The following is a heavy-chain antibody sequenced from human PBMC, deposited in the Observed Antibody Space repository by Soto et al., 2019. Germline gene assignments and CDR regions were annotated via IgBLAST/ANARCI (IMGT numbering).Heavy chain of an antibody. Sequence: QVQRVDSGGGVVQPGRSLRLSCAASGFTFSSYGMHWVRQAPGKGLEWVAVISYGGSNKYYADSVKGRFTISRDNSKNTLYLQMNNLRAEDTAVYYCAKDNCISTSCYRLYNWFDPWGQGTLVTVSS. D-gene: IGHD2-2*01. CDR3: AKDNCISTSCYRLYNWFDP. V-gene: IGHV3-30*18. J-gene: IGHJ5*02. CDR2: ISYGGSNK. CDR1: GFTFSSYG.